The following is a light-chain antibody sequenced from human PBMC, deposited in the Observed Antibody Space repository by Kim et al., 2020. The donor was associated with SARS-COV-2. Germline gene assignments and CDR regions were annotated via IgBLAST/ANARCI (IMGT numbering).Light chain of an antibody. CDR2: DAS. J-gene: IGKJ4*01. CDR3: QQRSNWPPRGT. Sequence: TGERATLSCRASQSVSSYLAWYQQRPGQAPRLLIYDASNRATGIPARFSGSGSGTDFTLTISSLEPEDFAVYYCQQRSNWPPRGTFGGGTKVDIK. V-gene: IGKV3-11*01. CDR1: QSVSSY.